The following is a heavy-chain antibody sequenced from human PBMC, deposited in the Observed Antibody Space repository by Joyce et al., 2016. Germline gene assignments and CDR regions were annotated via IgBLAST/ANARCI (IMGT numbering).Heavy chain of an antibody. J-gene: IGHJ4*02. CDR2: IYFSGST. V-gene: IGHV4-61*01. CDR1: GGSVKGGSYY. CDR3: ARGGDASGRYSNFDY. D-gene: IGHD5-12*01. Sequence: QVRLQESGPGLAKPLETLSLTCPVSGGSVKGGSYYWTWMRQPPGKRLEWNGYIYFSGSTDYNPSLKSRVTMSMDTSKNQFSLRLNSVTAADTAVYYCARGGDASGRYSNFDYWGQGSLVVVSS.